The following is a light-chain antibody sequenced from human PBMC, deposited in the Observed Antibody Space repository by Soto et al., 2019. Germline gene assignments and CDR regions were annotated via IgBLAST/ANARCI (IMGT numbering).Light chain of an antibody. Sequence: KMTQSPSTLSSYVGDRVTITCRASQSISSWLAWYQQKPGQAPKLLIYDASSLESGLPSRFSGSGSGTEFTLTISSLQPDDFATYYCQQYNSYSPTFGQGTKVDIK. CDR2: DAS. J-gene: IGKJ1*01. V-gene: IGKV1-5*01. CDR3: QQYNSYSPT. CDR1: QSISSW.